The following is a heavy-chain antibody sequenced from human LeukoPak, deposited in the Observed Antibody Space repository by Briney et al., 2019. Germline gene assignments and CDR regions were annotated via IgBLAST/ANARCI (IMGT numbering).Heavy chain of an antibody. CDR3: ARGGSTD. Sequence: PGGSLRLSCAASGFTFSSYAMDWVRQAPGKGLEWVSGITGSGGGTYHADSVKGRFTISRDNSKNTLYLQMNSLRAEDTAVYYCARGGSTDWGQGTLVTVSS. V-gene: IGHV3-23*01. J-gene: IGHJ4*02. CDR1: GFTFSSYA. CDR2: ITGSGGGT.